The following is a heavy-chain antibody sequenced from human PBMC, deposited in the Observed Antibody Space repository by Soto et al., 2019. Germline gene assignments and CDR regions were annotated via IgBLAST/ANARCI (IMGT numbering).Heavy chain of an antibody. CDR2: IYYTGST. J-gene: IGHJ4*02. V-gene: IGHV4-59*01. CDR1: GGSINSDY. CDR3: ARDQGHAYNRAGFDY. D-gene: IGHD1-1*01. Sequence: SETLSLTCTVSGGSINSDYWTWIRQPPGRGLEWIGYIYYTGSTSYNPSLRSRVTISVDRSKNQFSLKLGSVTAADTALYYCARDQGHAYNRAGFDYWRQRILVTVSS.